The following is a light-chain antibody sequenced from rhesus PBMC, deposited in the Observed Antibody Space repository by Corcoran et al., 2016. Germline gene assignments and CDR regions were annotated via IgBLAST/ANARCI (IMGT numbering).Light chain of an antibody. Sequence: DIQMTQSPSALSASVGDRVTISCRASQNIYSNLAWYQQKPGKAPKLLNYAATSLQTGIPPRFSGSGSGTDFTLTISSLQPEDSAAYYCQHYYDNPLTFGGGTKVELK. V-gene: IGKV1S12*01. CDR3: QHYYDNPLT. CDR2: AAT. J-gene: IGKJ4*01. CDR1: QNIYSN.